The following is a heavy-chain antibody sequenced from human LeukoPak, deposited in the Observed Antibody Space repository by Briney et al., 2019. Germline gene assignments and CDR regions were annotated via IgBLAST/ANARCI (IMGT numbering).Heavy chain of an antibody. D-gene: IGHD1-26*01. CDR2: INPNSGGT. CDR3: ARVFGGSYYGRTGPIDY. Sequence: ASVKVSCKASGYTFTGYYMHWVRQAPGQGLEWMGWINPNSGGTNYAQKFQGRVTMTRDTSISTAYMELSSLRSEDTAVYYCARVFGGSYYGRTGPIDYWGQGTLVTVSS. CDR1: GYTFTGYY. V-gene: IGHV1-2*02. J-gene: IGHJ4*02.